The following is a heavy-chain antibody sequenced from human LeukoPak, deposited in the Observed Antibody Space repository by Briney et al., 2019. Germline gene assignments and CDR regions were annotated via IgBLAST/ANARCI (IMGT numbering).Heavy chain of an antibody. CDR1: RFTFSNFA. CDR2: TSSDGGTK. Sequence: GGSLRLSCVASRFTFSNFAMQWVRQAPGRGLEWLAVTSSDGGTKFYADSVKGRFTISRDNSKSTLYLQMNSLRDDDSAAYFCARVYLERLTAGYFDHWGQGTQVTVSP. V-gene: IGHV3-30*03. CDR3: ARVYLERLTAGYFDH. D-gene: IGHD2-8*01. J-gene: IGHJ4*02.